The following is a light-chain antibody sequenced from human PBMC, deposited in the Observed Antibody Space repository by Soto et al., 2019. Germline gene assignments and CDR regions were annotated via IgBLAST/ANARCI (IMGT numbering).Light chain of an antibody. CDR3: QHYNSYSEA. CDR2: GAS. Sequence: EIVLTQSPGTLSLSPGERATLSCRASQSVSNNYLAWYQHKPGQAPRLLIYGASSRATGIPDRFSGSGSGTDFTLTIGRLEPEDFAVYYCQHYNSYSEAFGQGTKVELK. CDR1: QSVSNNY. J-gene: IGKJ1*01. V-gene: IGKV3-20*01.